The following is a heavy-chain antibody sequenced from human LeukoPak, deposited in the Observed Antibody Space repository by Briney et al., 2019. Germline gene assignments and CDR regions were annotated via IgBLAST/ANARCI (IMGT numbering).Heavy chain of an antibody. CDR1: GFTVSTYF. V-gene: IGHV3-53*01. CDR3: ASSGGLYYGVDV. D-gene: IGHD3-10*01. Sequence: PGGSLRLSCAASGFTVSTYFMSWVRQAPGKGLEWVSVIYSGGSTFYADSVKGRFSISRDNSKNTLYLQMNSLRAEDTAVYYCASSGGLYYGVDVWGQGTTVTVSS. CDR2: IYSGGST. J-gene: IGHJ6*02.